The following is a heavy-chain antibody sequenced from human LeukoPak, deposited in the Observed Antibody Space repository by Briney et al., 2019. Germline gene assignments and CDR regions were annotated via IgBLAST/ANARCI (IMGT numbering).Heavy chain of an antibody. CDR1: GGSISSSSYY. D-gene: IGHD4-17*01. J-gene: IGHJ3*02. V-gene: IGHV4-39*01. CDR3: ARRSSTVTTVAFDI. CDR2: IYYSGST. Sequence: SETLSLTCTVSGGSISSSSYYWGRIRQPPGKGLEWIGSIYYSGSTYYNPSLKSRVTISVDTSKNQFSLKLSSVTAADTAVYYCARRSSTVTTVAFDIWGQGTMVTVSS.